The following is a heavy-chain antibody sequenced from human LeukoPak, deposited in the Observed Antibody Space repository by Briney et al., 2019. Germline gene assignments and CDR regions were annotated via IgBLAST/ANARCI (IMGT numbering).Heavy chain of an antibody. D-gene: IGHD3/OR15-3a*01. CDR1: GGPISSSSYY. CDR3: ARQTGSGLFILP. V-gene: IGHV4-39*01. J-gene: IGHJ4*02. CDR2: IYYSGNT. Sequence: PSETLSLTCTVSGGPISSSSYYWRWIRQPPGKVLEGIGSIYYSGNTYYNASLKSQVSISIDTSKNQFSLRLTSVTAADTAVYYCARQTGSGLFILPGGQGTLVTVSS.